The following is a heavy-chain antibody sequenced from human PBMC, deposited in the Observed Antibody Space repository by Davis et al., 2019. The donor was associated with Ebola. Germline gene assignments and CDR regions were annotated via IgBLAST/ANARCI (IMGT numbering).Heavy chain of an antibody. J-gene: IGHJ5*02. V-gene: IGHV5-10-1*01. CDR1: GYSFTSYW. Sequence: GESLKISCKGSGYSFTSYWISWVRQMPGKGLEWMGRIDPSDSYTNYSPSFQGHVTISADKSISTAYLQWSSLKASDTAMYYCARLRSTSQLSIAAAVHNWFDPWGQGTLVTVSS. D-gene: IGHD6-13*01. CDR2: IDPSDSYT. CDR3: ARLRSTSQLSIAAAVHNWFDP.